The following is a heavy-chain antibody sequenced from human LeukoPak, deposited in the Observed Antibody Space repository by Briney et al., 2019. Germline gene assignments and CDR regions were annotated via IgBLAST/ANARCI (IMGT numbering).Heavy chain of an antibody. Sequence: PSQTLSLTCTVSGGSISSGSYYWSWIRQPAGKGLEWIGRIYTSGSTNYNPSLKSRVTISVDTSKNQFSLKLSSVTAADTAVYYCASTTMITLVHAFDIWGQGTMVTVSS. J-gene: IGHJ3*02. CDR2: IYTSGST. D-gene: IGHD3-16*01. V-gene: IGHV4-61*02. CDR1: GGSISSGSYY. CDR3: ASTTMITLVHAFDI.